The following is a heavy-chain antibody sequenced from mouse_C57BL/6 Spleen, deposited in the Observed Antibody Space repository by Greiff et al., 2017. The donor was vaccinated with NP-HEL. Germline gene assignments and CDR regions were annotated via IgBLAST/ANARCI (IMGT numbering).Heavy chain of an antibody. D-gene: IGHD1-1*01. CDR1: GYAFSSSW. J-gene: IGHJ4*01. CDR2: IYPGDGDT. CDR3: ARSLDYYGSSYDAMDY. Sequence: VQLQESGPELVKPGASVKISCKASGYAFSSSWMNWVKQRPGKGLEWIGRIYPGDGDTNYNGKFKGKATLTADKSSSTAYMQLSSLTSEDSAVYFCARSLDYYGSSYDAMDYWGQGTSVTVSS. V-gene: IGHV1-82*01.